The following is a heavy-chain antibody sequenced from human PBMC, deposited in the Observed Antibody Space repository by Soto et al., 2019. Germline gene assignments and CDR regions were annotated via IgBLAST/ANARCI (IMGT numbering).Heavy chain of an antibody. J-gene: IGHJ4*02. CDR1: GYRFPTYG. V-gene: IGHV1-18*04. Sequence: AASVKVSCKTSGYRFPTYGINWVRQAPGQGLEWLGWTSTNNDDRNYAQKFRGRVTFTTDTSTSTAYMELRSLISDDTAVYFCARERYVASRHSHFDSWGQGTQVTVSS. CDR3: ARERYVASRHSHFDS. CDR2: TSTNNDDR. D-gene: IGHD6-6*01.